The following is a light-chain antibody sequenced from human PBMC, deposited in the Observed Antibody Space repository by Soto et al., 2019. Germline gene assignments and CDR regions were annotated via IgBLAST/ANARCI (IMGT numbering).Light chain of an antibody. V-gene: IGLV6-57*04. CDR1: SCSIASNY. CDR2: EDN. Sequence: NFMLTQPHSVSESPGKTVTISCTRSSCSIASNYVQWYQQRPGSAPTTVIYEDNQRPSGVPDRFSGSIDSSSNSASLTISRLKTEDEADYYCQSYDSSIVVFGGGTKLTVL. CDR3: QSYDSSIVV. J-gene: IGLJ2*01.